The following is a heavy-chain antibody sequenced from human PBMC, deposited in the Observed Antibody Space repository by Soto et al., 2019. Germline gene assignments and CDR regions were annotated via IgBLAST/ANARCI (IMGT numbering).Heavy chain of an antibody. V-gene: IGHV3-23*01. CDR1: GFTFTNYA. Sequence: EVQLLESGGGLVQPGGSLRLSCAASGFTFTNYAMNWGRQAPGKGLARVSSIGTGGDTNYAASVKGRFTISRDNSRNTLYLQMNSLRAEDTALYYCAKNYYFDNWGQGTLVTVSS. CDR3: AKNYYFDN. J-gene: IGHJ4*02. CDR2: IGTGGDT.